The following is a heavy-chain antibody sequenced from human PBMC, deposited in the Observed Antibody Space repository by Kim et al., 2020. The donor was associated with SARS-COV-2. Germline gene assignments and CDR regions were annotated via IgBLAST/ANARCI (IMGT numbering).Heavy chain of an antibody. CDR2: IGPSNGNT. D-gene: IGHD5-18*01. V-gene: IGHV1-18*01. CDR1: GYSFTEYG. J-gene: IGHJ4*02. CDR3: VREGAGGYIYQQIFFQF. Sequence: ASVKVSCKASGYSFTEYGLSWVRQGPGQGLEWMGWIGPSNGNTKYAQQFQDRVTMTTDTSTTTAYMELKSLTSDDTAVYYCVREGAGGYIYQQIFFQFWGQGTLVTVSS.